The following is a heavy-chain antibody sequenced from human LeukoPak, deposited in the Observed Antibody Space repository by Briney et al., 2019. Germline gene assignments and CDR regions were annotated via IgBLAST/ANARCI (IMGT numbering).Heavy chain of an antibody. V-gene: IGHV1-18*01. D-gene: IGHD1-26*01. CDR2: ISAYNGNT. Sequence: GASVKVSCKASGGTFSSYTISWVRQAPGQGLEWMGWISAYNGNTNYAQKLQGRVTMTTDTSTSTAYLELRSLRSDDTAVYYCARDGSYEASPTSGSSVHYYYYGMDVWGQGTTVTVSS. CDR1: GGTFSSYT. CDR3: ARDGSYEASPTSGSSVHYYYYGMDV. J-gene: IGHJ6*02.